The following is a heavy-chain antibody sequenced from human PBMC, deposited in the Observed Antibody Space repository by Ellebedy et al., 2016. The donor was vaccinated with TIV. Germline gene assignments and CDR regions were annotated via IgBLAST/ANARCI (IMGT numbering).Heavy chain of an antibody. CDR3: ARRVAVRPVYAMDV. Sequence: MPSETLSLTCTVSGGSISTYYWTWIRQPPGKGLEWIGYIYYTGSTNYNPSLKSRVIISLDTSKNQFSLKLSSVTAADTAVYYCARRVAVRPVYAMDVWGQGTTVTVSS. D-gene: IGHD6-6*01. CDR1: GGSISTYY. CDR2: IYYTGST. V-gene: IGHV4-59*01. J-gene: IGHJ6*02.